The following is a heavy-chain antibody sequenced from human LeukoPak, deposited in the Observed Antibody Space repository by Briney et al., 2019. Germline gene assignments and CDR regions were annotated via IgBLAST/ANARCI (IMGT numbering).Heavy chain of an antibody. CDR2: VTDTGNR. V-gene: IGHV4-34*01. J-gene: IGHJ6*03. CDR3: ARGRGYSSGWGHHYYSIDV. Sequence: SETLSLTCAVYGGSFSGYYWTWIRQPPGQGLEWIGEVTDTGNRNYNPSLRSRVTISADTAKNQFSLKVTSVTAADTSVFYCARGRGYSSGWGHHYYSIDVWGQGTTVTVS. D-gene: IGHD6-19*01. CDR1: GGSFSGYY.